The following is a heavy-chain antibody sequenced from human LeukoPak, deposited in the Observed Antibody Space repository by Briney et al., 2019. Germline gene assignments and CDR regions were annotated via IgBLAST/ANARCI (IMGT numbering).Heavy chain of an antibody. D-gene: IGHD3-10*01. CDR2: INPNSGGT. V-gene: IGHV1-2*02. CDR1: GYTFTGHY. J-gene: IGHJ3*02. CDR3: ATVRGVIGDALDI. Sequence: ASVKVSCKASGYTFTGHYMHWVRQAPGQGLEWMGWINPNSGGTNYAQKFQGRVTMTRDTSISTAYMELSRLRSDDTAVYYCATVRGVIGDALDIWGQGTMVTVSS.